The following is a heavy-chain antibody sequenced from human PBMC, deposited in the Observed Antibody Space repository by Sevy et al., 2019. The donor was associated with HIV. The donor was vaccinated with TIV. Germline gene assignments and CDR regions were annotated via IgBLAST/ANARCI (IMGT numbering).Heavy chain of an antibody. V-gene: IGHV3-23*01. D-gene: IGHD2-8*01. CDR3: AREGCTKPHDY. Sequence: GGSLRLSCAASGFTFSKYSMSWVRQAPGKGLEWVSTFSFGCGRINYADSVKGRFTISRDDSKNTLYLQMNSLRAEDMAVYYCAREGCTKPHDYWGQRTLVTVSS. CDR2: FSFGCGRI. J-gene: IGHJ4*02. CDR1: GFTFSKYS.